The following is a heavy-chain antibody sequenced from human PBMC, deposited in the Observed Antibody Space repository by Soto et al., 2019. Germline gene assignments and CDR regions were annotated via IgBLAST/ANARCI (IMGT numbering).Heavy chain of an antibody. Sequence: QVQLVQSGAEVKHPGASVRVSCKTSGYFFTNSYIHWVRQAPGQGLDWMGIIDPVRDTTVYAQKFKGRVTMTRDTSTSTAYMELNSLTTDDTAVYYCARDPDLNWNDVGIDYWGQGALVTVSS. V-gene: IGHV1-46*01. CDR3: ARDPDLNWNDVGIDY. D-gene: IGHD1-1*01. CDR1: GYFFTNSY. CDR2: IDPVRDTT. J-gene: IGHJ4*02.